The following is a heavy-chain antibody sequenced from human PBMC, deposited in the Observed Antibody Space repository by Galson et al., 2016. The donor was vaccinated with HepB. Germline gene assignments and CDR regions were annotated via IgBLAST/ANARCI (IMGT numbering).Heavy chain of an antibody. CDR1: GDSISSQY. CDR3: ARQYEYRSTWYYFDR. CDR2: IRTSGRV. Sequence: SETLSLTCTVSGDSISSQYWTWIRQPAGRGPEWNGRIRTSGRVNYHPSLQSRVSISIDTSTNQVSLRLTSLTAADTAVYYCARQYEYRSTWYYFDRWVQGTLVTVSS. V-gene: IGHV4-4*07. D-gene: IGHD6-13*01. J-gene: IGHJ4*02.